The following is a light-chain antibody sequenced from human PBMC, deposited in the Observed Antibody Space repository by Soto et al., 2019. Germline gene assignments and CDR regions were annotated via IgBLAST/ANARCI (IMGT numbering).Light chain of an antibody. CDR1: QGITTW. Sequence: DIQMTQSPSFVSASVGDRVTISCRASQGITTWLAWYQQKPGKAPKLLIYAASTLQGGVPSRFSGSGSGTEFTLTISSLQPEDFATYYCQQATSFPRTFGQGTKVDI. CDR3: QQATSFPRT. V-gene: IGKV1-12*01. J-gene: IGKJ1*01. CDR2: AAS.